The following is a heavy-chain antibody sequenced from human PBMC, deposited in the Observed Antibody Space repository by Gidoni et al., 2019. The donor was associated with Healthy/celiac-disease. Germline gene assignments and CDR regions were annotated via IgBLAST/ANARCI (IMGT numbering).Heavy chain of an antibody. J-gene: IGHJ4*02. CDR1: GFTFSSYA. V-gene: IGHV3-23*01. D-gene: IGHD3-10*01. Sequence: EVQLLESGGGLVQPGGSLRPSCAASGFTFSSYAMSWVRQAPGKGLAWVPAISGSGGSTYYADSVQGRFTISRDNSKNTLYLQMNSLRAEDTAVYYCAKDVSDVRGKAHDYWGQGTLVTVSS. CDR3: AKDVSDVRGKAHDY. CDR2: ISGSGGST.